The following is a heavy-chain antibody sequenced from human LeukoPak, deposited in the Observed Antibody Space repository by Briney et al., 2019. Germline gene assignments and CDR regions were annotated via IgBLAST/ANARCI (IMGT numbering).Heavy chain of an antibody. V-gene: IGHV3-33*06. D-gene: IGHD2-2*01. J-gene: IGHJ4*02. Sequence: GTSLRLSCAASGFTFSSYGLHWVRHAPGKGLEWVAVIWSDGSNKYYADSVKGRFTISRDNSKNTLYLQMNSLRAEDTAVYYCAKVSTSSSKGHYWGQGTLVTVSS. CDR3: AKVSTSSSKGHY. CDR2: IWSDGSNK. CDR1: GFTFSSYG.